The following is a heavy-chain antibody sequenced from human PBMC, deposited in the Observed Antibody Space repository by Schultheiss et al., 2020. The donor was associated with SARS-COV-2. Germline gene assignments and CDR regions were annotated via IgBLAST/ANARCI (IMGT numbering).Heavy chain of an antibody. V-gene: IGHV1-2*02. CDR1: GYTFTSYY. CDR2: INPNSGGT. Sequence: ASVKVSCKASGYTFTSYYMHWVRQAPGQGLEWMGWINPNSGGTNYAQKFQGRVTMTRDTSISTAYMELSRLRSDDTAVYYCARAQPYYYDSSGYLNYWGQGTLVTVSS. J-gene: IGHJ4*02. CDR3: ARAQPYYYDSSGYLNY. D-gene: IGHD3-22*01.